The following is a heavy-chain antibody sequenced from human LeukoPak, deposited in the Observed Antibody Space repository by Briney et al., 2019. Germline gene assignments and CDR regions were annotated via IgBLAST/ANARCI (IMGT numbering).Heavy chain of an antibody. CDR3: AKEGYYDSSGYYHEYFQH. D-gene: IGHD3-22*01. CDR1: GFTFSSYS. V-gene: IGHV3-48*01. Sequence: GGSLRLSCAASGFTFSSYSMNWVRQAPGKGLEWISYISSSGSTINYADSVKGRFTISRDNSKNTLYLQMNSLRAEDTAVYYCAKEGYYDSSGYYHEYFQHWGQGTLVTVSS. CDR2: ISSSGSTI. J-gene: IGHJ1*01.